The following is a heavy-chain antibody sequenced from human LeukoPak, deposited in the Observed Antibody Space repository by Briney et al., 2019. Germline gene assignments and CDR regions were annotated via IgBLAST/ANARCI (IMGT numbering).Heavy chain of an antibody. V-gene: IGHV3-23*01. D-gene: IGHD6-13*01. CDR1: GGSICSSSYY. CDR2: ISGSGGST. Sequence: ETLSLTCTVSGGSICSSSYYWGWARQAPGKGLEWVSAISGSGGSTYYADSVKGRFTISRDNSKNTLYLQMNSLRAEDTAVYYCAKDESGCWYPYFDFWGQGTLVTVSS. CDR3: AKDESGCWYPYFDF. J-gene: IGHJ4*02.